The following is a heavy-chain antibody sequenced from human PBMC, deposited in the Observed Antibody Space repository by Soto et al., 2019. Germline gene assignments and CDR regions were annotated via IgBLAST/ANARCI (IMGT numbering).Heavy chain of an antibody. J-gene: IGHJ4*02. D-gene: IGHD2-2*01. V-gene: IGHV1-18*01. CDR2: ISAYNGNT. Sequence: ASVKVSCKASGYTFTSHGISWMRQAPGQGLEWMGWISAYNGNTNNAQKFQGRLTMTIDSPTTTASMELRSLRSDDTAVYYCARTQTQGIVVVPVTSDYWGQGTLVTVSS. CDR3: ARTQTQGIVVVPVTSDY. CDR1: GYTFTSHG.